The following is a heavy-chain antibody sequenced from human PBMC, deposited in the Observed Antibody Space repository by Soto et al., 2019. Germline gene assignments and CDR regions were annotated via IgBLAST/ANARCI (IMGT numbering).Heavy chain of an antibody. V-gene: IGHV4-31*03. J-gene: IGHJ4*02. CDR1: DASISTATFY. Sequence: SETLSLTCTVSDASISTATFYWIRQLPGEALEWIGYIYYSGSAYYNSSLRSRATLSLDTSKSEFSLTLTSLTAADTAVYYCARGEAGVAGRLDYWGQGTLVTVYS. CDR3: ARGEAGVAGRLDY. D-gene: IGHD6-19*01. CDR2: IYYSGSA.